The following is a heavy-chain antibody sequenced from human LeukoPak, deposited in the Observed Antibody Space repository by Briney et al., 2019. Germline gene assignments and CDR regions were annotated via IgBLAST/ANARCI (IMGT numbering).Heavy chain of an antibody. D-gene: IGHD1-1*01. Sequence: GGSLRLSCAASGFTFSSYAMNWVRQAPGKGLEWVSYISSSGSTIYYADSVKGRFTISRDNSKNTLYLQMDSLRSDDTAVYYCAKSSAGITWFDPWGQGTLVTVSS. CDR3: AKSSAGITWFDP. J-gene: IGHJ5*02. CDR1: GFTFSSYA. V-gene: IGHV3-48*01. CDR2: ISSSGSTI.